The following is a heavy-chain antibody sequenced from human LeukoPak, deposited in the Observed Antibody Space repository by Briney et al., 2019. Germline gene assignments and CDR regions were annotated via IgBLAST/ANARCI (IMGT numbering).Heavy chain of an antibody. D-gene: IGHD3-10*01. V-gene: IGHV1-69*13. CDR1: GGTVSSYA. CDR3: ASRKYYYGSGSQYYFDY. Sequence: GASVKVSCKASGGTVSSYAISWVRQAPGQGLEWMGGIIPIFGTANYAQKFQGRVTITADESTSTAYMELSSLRSEDTAVYYCASRKYYYGSGSQYYFDYWGQGTLVTVSS. CDR2: IIPIFGTA. J-gene: IGHJ4*02.